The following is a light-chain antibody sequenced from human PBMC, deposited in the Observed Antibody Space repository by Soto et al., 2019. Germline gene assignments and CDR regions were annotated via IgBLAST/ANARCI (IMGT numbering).Light chain of an antibody. CDR2: DAS. Sequence: EVVSTECPATLSLSPGERAALSCRASQSVSSHLAWYQQKPGQAPRLLIYDASNRATGIPARFSGSGSGTDFTLIISSLEPEDLAVYYCQQRSNWPLTFGGGTKVEIK. CDR3: QQRSNWPLT. V-gene: IGKV3-11*01. J-gene: IGKJ4*01. CDR1: QSVSSH.